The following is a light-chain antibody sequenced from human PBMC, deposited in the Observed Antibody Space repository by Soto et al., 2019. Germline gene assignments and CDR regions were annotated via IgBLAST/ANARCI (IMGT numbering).Light chain of an antibody. Sequence: DIQTTQSPSSLSASVGDRVTITCRASQSIRNYLNWYQQKPGKAPKLLMYAASSLQSGVPSRFSGSGSGTDFTLTISSLQPEDFATYYCQQSYSTPRTFGKGTKVDIK. V-gene: IGKV1-39*01. J-gene: IGKJ1*01. CDR1: QSIRNY. CDR3: QQSYSTPRT. CDR2: AAS.